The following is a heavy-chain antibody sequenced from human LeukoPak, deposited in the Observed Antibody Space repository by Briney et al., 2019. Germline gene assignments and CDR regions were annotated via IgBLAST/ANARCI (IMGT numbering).Heavy chain of an antibody. D-gene: IGHD2-21*02. CDR1: GCTFSSYA. J-gene: IGHJ4*02. V-gene: IGHV3-23*01. CDR3: AKETRVTPDY. Sequence: GRSLRLSCAASGCTFSSYAMRWVRQAPGRGLESVSAISGSGGSTYYAGSVKGRFTISRDNSKNTLYLQMNSLRAEDTAVYYCAKETRVTPDYWGQGTLVTVSS. CDR2: ISGSGGST.